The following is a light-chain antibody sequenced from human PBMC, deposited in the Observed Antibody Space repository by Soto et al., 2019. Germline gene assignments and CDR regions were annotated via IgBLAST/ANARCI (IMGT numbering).Light chain of an antibody. V-gene: IGKV3-15*01. CDR1: QSVSSN. CDR3: QQYGKTPRT. J-gene: IGKJ2*01. CDR2: GAS. Sequence: EIVMTQSPATLSVSPGERATLSCRASQSVSSNLAWYQQKPGQAPRLLIYGASTRATGIPARFSGSGSGTEFTLTISSLQSEDFAVYYCQQYGKTPRTFGQGTKVDIK.